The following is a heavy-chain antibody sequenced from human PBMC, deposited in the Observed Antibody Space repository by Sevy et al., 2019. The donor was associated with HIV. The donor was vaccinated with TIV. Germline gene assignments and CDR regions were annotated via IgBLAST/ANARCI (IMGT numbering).Heavy chain of an antibody. V-gene: IGHV1-18*01. CDR2: ISAYNGNT. Sequence: ASVKVSCKASGYTFTSYGISWVRQAPGQGLEWMGWISAYNGNTNYAQKLQGRVTMTTDTSTSKAYMELRGLRSDDPAGYYCARDLGAFDIWGQGTMVTVSS. D-gene: IGHD3-16*01. CDR3: ARDLGAFDI. CDR1: GYTFTSYG. J-gene: IGHJ3*02.